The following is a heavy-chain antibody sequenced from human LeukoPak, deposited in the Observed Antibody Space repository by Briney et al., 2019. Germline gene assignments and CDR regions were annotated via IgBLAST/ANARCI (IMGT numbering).Heavy chain of an antibody. Sequence: GGSLRLSCAASGFTFSSYAMHWVRQAPGKGLEWVAVISYDGSNKYYADSVKGRFTISRDNSKNTAYLQMNSLKTEDTAVYYCTSHSSGWGNWGQGTLVTVSS. J-gene: IGHJ4*02. CDR3: TSHSSGWGN. V-gene: IGHV3-30-3*01. D-gene: IGHD6-19*01. CDR1: GFTFSSYA. CDR2: ISYDGSNK.